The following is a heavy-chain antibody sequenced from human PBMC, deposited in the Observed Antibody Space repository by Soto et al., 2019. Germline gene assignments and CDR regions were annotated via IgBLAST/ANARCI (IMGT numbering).Heavy chain of an antibody. V-gene: IGHV3-23*01. D-gene: IGHD3-3*01. CDR3: AKGQTYESRFDY. Sequence: EVQLLESGGGVVHPGGSLSLSCAASGFTLTSYAMNWVRQAPGKGLDWVSAISASGGTTYYADSVKGRFTISRDNSKNTLYLQMNSLRAEDTAVYYCAKGQTYESRFDYWGQGTLVTVSS. J-gene: IGHJ4*02. CDR2: ISASGGTT. CDR1: GFTLTSYA.